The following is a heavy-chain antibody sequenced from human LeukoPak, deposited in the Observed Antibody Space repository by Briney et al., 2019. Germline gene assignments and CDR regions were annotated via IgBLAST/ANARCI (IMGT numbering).Heavy chain of an antibody. V-gene: IGHV3-21*01. Sequence: GGSLRLSCAASGFTFSNYWMNWVRQAPGKGLEWVSSISSSSSYIYYADSVKGRFTISRDNAKNSLYLQMNSLRAEDTAVYYCARDSGYDSSGYGDYWGQGTLVTVSS. J-gene: IGHJ4*02. D-gene: IGHD3-22*01. CDR3: ARDSGYDSSGYGDY. CDR1: GFTFSNYW. CDR2: ISSSSSYI.